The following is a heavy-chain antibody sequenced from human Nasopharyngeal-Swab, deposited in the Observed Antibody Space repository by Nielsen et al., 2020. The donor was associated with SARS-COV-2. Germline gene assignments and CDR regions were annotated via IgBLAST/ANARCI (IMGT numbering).Heavy chain of an antibody. CDR1: GFTFSSYS. CDR2: ISSSSSYI. D-gene: IGHD2-2*01. J-gene: IGHJ6*02. V-gene: IGHV3-21*01. Sequence: GGSLRLSCAASGFTFSSYSMNWVRQAPGKGLEWVSSISSSSSYIYYADSVKGRFTISRDNSKNTLYLQMNSLRAEDTAVYYCARDFSCSSTSCVGDYYGMDVWGQGTTVTVSS. CDR3: ARDFSCSSTSCVGDYYGMDV.